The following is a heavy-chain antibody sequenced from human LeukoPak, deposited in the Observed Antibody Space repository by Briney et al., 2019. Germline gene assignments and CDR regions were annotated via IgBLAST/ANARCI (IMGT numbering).Heavy chain of an antibody. Sequence: SETLSLTCAVYGGSFSGCYWSWIRQPPGKGLEWIGEINHSGSTNYNPSLKSRVTISVDTSKNQFSLKLSSVTAADTAVYYCARAGYGAFRIFDLWGRGTLVTVSS. CDR2: INHSGST. CDR3: ARAGYGAFRIFDL. D-gene: IGHD4-17*01. V-gene: IGHV4-34*01. CDR1: GGSFSGCY. J-gene: IGHJ2*01.